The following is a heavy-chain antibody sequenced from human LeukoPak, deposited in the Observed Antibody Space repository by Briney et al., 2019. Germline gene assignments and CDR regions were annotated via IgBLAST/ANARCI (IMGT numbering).Heavy chain of an antibody. CDR2: INTDGSST. V-gene: IGHV3-74*01. Sequence: GGSLRLSCAASAFTFSSYWMHWVRQAPGKGLVWVSRINTDGSSTSYADSVKGRFTISRDNAKNTLYLQMNSLRAEDTAVYYCARDEIIAAAPWFDPWGQGTLVTVSS. CDR3: ARDEIIAAAPWFDP. D-gene: IGHD6-13*01. J-gene: IGHJ5*02. CDR1: AFTFSSYW.